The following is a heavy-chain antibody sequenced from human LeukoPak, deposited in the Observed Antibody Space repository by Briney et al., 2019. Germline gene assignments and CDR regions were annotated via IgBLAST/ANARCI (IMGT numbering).Heavy chain of an antibody. D-gene: IGHD1-1*01. CDR2: IKEDGSEN. V-gene: IGHV3-7*04. CDR3: ARQRYSDY. J-gene: IGHJ4*02. Sequence: GGSLRLSCAASGFTFSRYWMTWVRQAPGNVLEWVANIKEDGSENSYGESVKGRFTISRDNAKNSLYLQLNSLRAEDTAVYFCARQRYSDYWGQGTLVTVSS. CDR1: GFTFSRYW.